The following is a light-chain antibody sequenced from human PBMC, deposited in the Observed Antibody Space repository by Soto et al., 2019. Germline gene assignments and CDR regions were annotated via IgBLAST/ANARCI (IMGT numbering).Light chain of an antibody. CDR3: QQYGTSIM. V-gene: IGKV3-20*01. CDR2: GAS. J-gene: IGKJ5*01. Sequence: EIVLTQSPGTLSLSPGERATLSCGASQSISGSYLVWYQQKPGQAPRLLIYGASSRATDIPDRFSGSGAGADFTLTISRLEPGDFAVYCCQQYGTSIMVGQGTRLEI. CDR1: QSISGSY.